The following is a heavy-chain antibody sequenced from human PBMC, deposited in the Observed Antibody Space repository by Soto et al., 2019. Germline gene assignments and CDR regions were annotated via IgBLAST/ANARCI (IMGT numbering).Heavy chain of an antibody. CDR3: ATEGFGGSYYGH. Sequence: QMQLVQTGAEVKKPGSSVKVSCRDSGGSLNNYALSWVRQAPGQGLEWMGSIIPLSDTAKYAQKFHNRVTITADRSGITAFMELSSLTSEDTAMYYCATEGFGGSYYGHWGQGTLVTVSS. V-gene: IGHV1-69*06. D-gene: IGHD1-26*01. J-gene: IGHJ4*02. CDR1: GGSLNNYA. CDR2: IIPLSDTA.